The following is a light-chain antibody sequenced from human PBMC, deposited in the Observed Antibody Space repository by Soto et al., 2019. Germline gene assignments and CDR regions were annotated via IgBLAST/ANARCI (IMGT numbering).Light chain of an antibody. CDR2: GAS. CDR1: QSFNSIY. CDR3: QQYEISPPIT. Sequence: EIVLTQSPGTLSLSPGERATLSCRASQSFNSIYLAWYQQKPGQAPRLLIYGASSRATGIPDRFSGSGSGTDFTLTISRLEPEDFAVYYCQQYEISPPITFGQGTRLEIK. V-gene: IGKV3-20*01. J-gene: IGKJ5*01.